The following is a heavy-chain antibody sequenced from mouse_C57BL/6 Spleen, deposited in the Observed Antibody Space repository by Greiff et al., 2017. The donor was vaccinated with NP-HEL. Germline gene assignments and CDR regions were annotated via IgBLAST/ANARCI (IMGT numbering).Heavy chain of an antibody. CDR2: INPNNGGT. D-gene: IGHD1-1*01. Sequence: EVQLQQSGPELVKPGASVKISCKASGYTFTDYYMNWVKQSHGKSLEWIGDINPNNGGTSYNQKFKGKATLTVDKSSSTAYMELRSLTSEDSAVYYCASYYGSSLPNFDYWGQGTTLTVSS. V-gene: IGHV1-26*01. J-gene: IGHJ2*01. CDR3: ASYYGSSLPNFDY. CDR1: GYTFTDYY.